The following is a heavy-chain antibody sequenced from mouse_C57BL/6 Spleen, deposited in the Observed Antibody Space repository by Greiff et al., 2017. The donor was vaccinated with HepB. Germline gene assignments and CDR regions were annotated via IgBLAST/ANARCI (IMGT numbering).Heavy chain of an antibody. V-gene: IGHV1-39*01. CDR1: GYSFTDYN. Sequence: EVQLQESGPELVKPGASVKISCKASGYSFTDYNMNWVKQSNGKSLEWIGVINPNYGTTSYNQKFKGKATLTVDQSSSTAYMQLNSLTSEDSAVYYCARWASMVTTYPGYFDYWGQGTTLTVSS. CDR3: ARWASMVTTYPGYFDY. J-gene: IGHJ2*01. D-gene: IGHD2-2*01. CDR2: INPNYGTT.